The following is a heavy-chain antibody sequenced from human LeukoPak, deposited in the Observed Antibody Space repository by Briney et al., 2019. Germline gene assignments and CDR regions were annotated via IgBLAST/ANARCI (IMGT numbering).Heavy chain of an antibody. Sequence: PGGSLRLSCAASGFTFSTYSMSWVRQAPGKGLEWVSYISSSSGTIYYADSVKGRFTISRDNAKNSLYLQMNSLRAEDTAVYYCARRPEFGVLYYMDVWGKGTTVTVSS. CDR3: ARRPEFGVLYYMDV. D-gene: IGHD3-16*01. J-gene: IGHJ6*03. V-gene: IGHV3-48*01. CDR1: GFTFSTYS. CDR2: ISSSSGTI.